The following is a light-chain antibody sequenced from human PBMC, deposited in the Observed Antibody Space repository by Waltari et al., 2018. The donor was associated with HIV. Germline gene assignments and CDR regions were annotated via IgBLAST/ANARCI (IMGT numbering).Light chain of an antibody. Sequence: QSALTQPASVSGSPGQSITISCTGTNSDIGGYNYVSWYQQHPGKAPKLMIYEVSNRPSGVSNRFSGSKSCNTASLTISGLQAEDESDYYCSSYTSSSTLVFGGGTKLTVL. V-gene: IGLV2-14*01. CDR2: EVS. J-gene: IGLJ2*01. CDR1: NSDIGGYNY. CDR3: SSYTSSSTLV.